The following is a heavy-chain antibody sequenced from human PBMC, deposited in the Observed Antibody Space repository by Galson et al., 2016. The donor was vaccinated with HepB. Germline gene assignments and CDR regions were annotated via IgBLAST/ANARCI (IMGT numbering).Heavy chain of an antibody. D-gene: IGHD3-10*01. V-gene: IGHV3-7*03. CDR2: IKQDGSEK. Sequence: SLRLSCAASGFTFSGFWMTWVRQAPGKGLEWVANIKQDGSEKYYVEPLKGRFTISRDNAKNSLSLQMNSLRAQDTAVYYCARGIWFGELVDYWGQGTLVTVSS. CDR3: ARGIWFGELVDY. CDR1: GFTFSGFW. J-gene: IGHJ4*02.